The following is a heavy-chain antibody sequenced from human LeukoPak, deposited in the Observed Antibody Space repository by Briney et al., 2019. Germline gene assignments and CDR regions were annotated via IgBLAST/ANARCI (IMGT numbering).Heavy chain of an antibody. CDR3: ASMRIAVAGTHYYYYGMDV. CDR2: IYYSGST. J-gene: IGHJ6*02. Sequence: SETLSLTCAVYGGSFSGYYWSWIRQPPGKGLEWIGYIYYSGSTNYNPSLKSRVTISVDTSKNQFSLKLSSVTAADTAVYYCASMRIAVAGTHYYYYGMDVWGQGTTVTVSS. D-gene: IGHD6-19*01. CDR1: GGSFSGYY. V-gene: IGHV4-59*01.